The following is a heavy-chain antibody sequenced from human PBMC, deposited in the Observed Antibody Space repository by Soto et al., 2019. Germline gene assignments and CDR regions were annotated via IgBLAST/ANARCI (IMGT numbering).Heavy chain of an antibody. Sequence: ASVKVSCKASGYTFTTYNIHWVRQAPGQRLEWMGWMNVGNGNTKYSETFQDRVTFTRDTSASTAYMELSSLKSEDTAVVYCVREIEGSSDAFDVWGQGTMVTVS. V-gene: IGHV1-3*01. CDR1: GYTFTTYN. J-gene: IGHJ3*01. CDR2: MNVGNGNT. CDR3: VREIEGSSDAFDV.